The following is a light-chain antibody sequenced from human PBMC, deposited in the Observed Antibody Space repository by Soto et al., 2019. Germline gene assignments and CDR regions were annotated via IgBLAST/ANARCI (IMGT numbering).Light chain of an antibody. CDR3: QQYGTSPWT. CDR2: DAY. J-gene: IGKJ1*01. CDR1: QSRLHSDGKTY. Sequence: DIVMTQAPLSLSFTPGERSYLSCKSSQSRLHSDGKTYLYWYQQKPGQAPRGLIYDAYTRATGITDRFSGSGSGTDFTITISRLEPEDFAVYYCQQYGTSPWTFGQGTKVDIK. V-gene: IGKV2-29*01.